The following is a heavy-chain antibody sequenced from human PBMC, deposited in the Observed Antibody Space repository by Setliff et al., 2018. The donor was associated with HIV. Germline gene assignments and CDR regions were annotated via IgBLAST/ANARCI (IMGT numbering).Heavy chain of an antibody. D-gene: IGHD3-16*01. CDR3: ARSRGPWDSTLEGGIEVGASSIIYITNPLQSLP. Sequence: LSLTCTVSGDSISSSAYYWGWIRQPPGKGLEWIGSMHNSGSTYYNPSVKSRVTISVDTSKNQFSLRLSSVTAADTAVYYCARSRGPWDSTLEGGIEVGASSIIYITNPLQSLPWG. CDR1: GDSISSSAYY. V-gene: IGHV4-39*07. J-gene: IGHJ5*02. CDR2: MHNSGST.